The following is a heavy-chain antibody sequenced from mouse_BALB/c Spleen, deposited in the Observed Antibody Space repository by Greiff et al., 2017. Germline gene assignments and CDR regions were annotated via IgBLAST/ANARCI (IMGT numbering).Heavy chain of an antibody. J-gene: IGHJ3*01. D-gene: IGHD2-2*01. CDR1: GYSITSDYA. CDR3: ARDDGYDMFAY. CDR2: ISYSGST. Sequence: EVQGVESGPGLVKPSQSLSLTCTVTGYSITSDYAWNWIRQFPGNKLEWMGYISYSGSTSYNPSLKSRISITRDTSKNQFFLQLNSVTTEDTATYYCARDDGYDMFAYWGQGTLVTVSA. V-gene: IGHV3-2*02.